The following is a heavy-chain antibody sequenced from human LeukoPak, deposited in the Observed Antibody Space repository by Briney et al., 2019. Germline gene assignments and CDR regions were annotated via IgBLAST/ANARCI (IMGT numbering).Heavy chain of an antibody. Sequence: PGGSLRLSCAASGFTFSSYSMNWVRQAPGKGLEWVSSISSSSSYIYYADSVKGRFTISRDNAKNSLHLQMNSLRAEDTAVYYCARGSSSSFVNYGMDVWGQGTTVTVSS. CDR3: ARGSSSSFVNYGMDV. D-gene: IGHD6-13*01. V-gene: IGHV3-21*01. CDR1: GFTFSSYS. CDR2: ISSSSSYI. J-gene: IGHJ6*02.